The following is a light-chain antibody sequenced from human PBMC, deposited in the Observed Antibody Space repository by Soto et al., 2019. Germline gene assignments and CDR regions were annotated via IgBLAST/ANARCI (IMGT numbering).Light chain of an antibody. Sequence: DIQMTQSPSSLSASVGDRVTITCRASQSITYWLAWYQQKPGRAPKLLIYDVFNLQSGVPSRFSGSGSGTEFTLTISSLQPDDSATYYCQHYNSYSEAFGQGTKVELK. J-gene: IGKJ1*01. CDR3: QHYNSYSEA. CDR1: QSITYW. V-gene: IGKV1-5*01. CDR2: DVF.